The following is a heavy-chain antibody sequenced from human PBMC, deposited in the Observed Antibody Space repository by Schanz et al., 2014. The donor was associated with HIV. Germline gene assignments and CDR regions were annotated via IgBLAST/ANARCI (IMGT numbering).Heavy chain of an antibody. J-gene: IGHJ6*02. CDR1: GYTFSMSG. CDR2: ISGYNGNA. CDR3: ARPDYDFWVDV. Sequence: QVQLVQSGAEMMKPGDSVKVSCKTSGYTFSMSGISWVRQAPGQGLEWMGWISGYNGNANYARKVQGRVTMTTDTSTNTVYLELRSLRSDDTAVYYCARPDYDFWVDVWGQGTTVIVSS. V-gene: IGHV1-18*01. D-gene: IGHD3-3*01.